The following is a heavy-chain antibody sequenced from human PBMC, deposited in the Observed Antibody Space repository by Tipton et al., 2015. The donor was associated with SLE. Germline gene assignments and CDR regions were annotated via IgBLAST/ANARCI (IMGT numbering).Heavy chain of an antibody. CDR1: GGSISSHY. D-gene: IGHD5/OR15-5a*01. J-gene: IGHJ1*01. V-gene: IGHV4-4*08. CDR2: IYTSGST. Sequence: TLSLTCTVSGGSISSHYWSWIRQPPGKGLEWIGYIYTSGSTNYNPSLQSRVTISVDTSQNQFALKLSSVTAADTAVYYCARDPGGSTAEYFQHWGQGTLVTVAS. CDR3: ARDPGGSTAEYFQH.